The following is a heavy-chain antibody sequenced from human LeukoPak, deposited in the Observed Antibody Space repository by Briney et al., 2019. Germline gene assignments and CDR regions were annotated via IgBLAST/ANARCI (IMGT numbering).Heavy chain of an antibody. Sequence: ASVKVSCKASGYTFTSYDINWVRQATGQGLEWMGWMNPNSGNTGYAQKFQGRVTITRNTSISTAYMELSSLRSEDTAVYYCARGVPNTAMGPTKRGRNWFDPWGQGTLVTVSS. D-gene: IGHD5-18*01. J-gene: IGHJ5*02. V-gene: IGHV1-8*01. CDR1: GYTFTSYD. CDR2: MNPNSGNT. CDR3: ARGVPNTAMGPTKRGRNWFDP.